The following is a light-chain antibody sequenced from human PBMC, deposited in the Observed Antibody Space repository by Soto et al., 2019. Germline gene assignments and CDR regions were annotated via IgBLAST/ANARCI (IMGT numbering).Light chain of an antibody. CDR3: AAWDDSLEVV. J-gene: IGLJ2*01. CDR2: SNN. Sequence: QSVLTQPPSASGTPGQRVTISCSGSSSNIGSNTVNWYQQLPGTAPKLLIYSNNQRPSGVPDRFSGSKSGTSASLAISGLQSEDEADYYCAAWDDSLEVVFGGGTKVTDL. CDR1: SSNIGSNT. V-gene: IGLV1-44*01.